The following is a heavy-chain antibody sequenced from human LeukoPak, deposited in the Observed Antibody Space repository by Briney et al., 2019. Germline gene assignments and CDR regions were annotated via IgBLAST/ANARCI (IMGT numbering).Heavy chain of an antibody. V-gene: IGHV3-9*01. J-gene: IGHJ3*02. CDR3: AKDVAAAGTTFDI. CDR2: ISWNSGSI. Sequence: GGSLRLSCAASGFTFDDYAMHWVRQAPGKGLEWVSGISWNSGSIGYADSVKGRFTISRDNAKNSLYLQMNSLRAEGTALYYCAKDVAAAGTTFDIWGQGTMVTVSS. CDR1: GFTFDDYA. D-gene: IGHD6-13*01.